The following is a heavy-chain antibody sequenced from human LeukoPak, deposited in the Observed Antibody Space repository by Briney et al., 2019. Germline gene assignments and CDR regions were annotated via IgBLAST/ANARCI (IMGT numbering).Heavy chain of an antibody. CDR1: GGSFSGYY. Sequence: PSETLSLTCAVYGGSFSGYYWSWLRQPPGKGLEWIGEINHSGSTNYNPSLKSRVTISVDTSKNQFSLKLSSVTAADTAVYCCARGRAARGFDYWGQGTLVTVSS. CDR2: INHSGST. D-gene: IGHD6-6*01. V-gene: IGHV4-34*01. J-gene: IGHJ4*02. CDR3: ARGRAARGFDY.